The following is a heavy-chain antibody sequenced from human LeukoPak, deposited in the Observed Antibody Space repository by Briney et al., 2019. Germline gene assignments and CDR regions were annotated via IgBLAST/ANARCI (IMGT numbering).Heavy chain of an antibody. D-gene: IGHD1-26*01. CDR1: GFTFSSYA. CDR3: AKKGATTGDFDY. Sequence: GGSLRLSCAASGFTFSSYAMTWVRQAPGKGLEWVSAISTSGDNTYYADSVRGRFTISRDNSKNTLYLQTNSLRAEDTAVYYCAKKGATTGDFDYWGQGTLVTVSS. CDR2: ISTSGDNT. J-gene: IGHJ4*02. V-gene: IGHV3-23*01.